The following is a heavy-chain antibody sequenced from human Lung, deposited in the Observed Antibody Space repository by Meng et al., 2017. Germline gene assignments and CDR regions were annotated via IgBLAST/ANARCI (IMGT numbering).Heavy chain of an antibody. Sequence: VLLGEFGGDLVKPGGSLRLSCAASGFYFNNAWMSWVRQAPGKGLEWVGRIKSNTDGGTAEYAAPVTGRFTISRDDSKSTLYLQMSGLRIDDTGVYYCTWDDKAVSDYWGQGTLVTASS. CDR2: IKSNTDGGTA. CDR3: TWDDKAVSDY. J-gene: IGHJ4*02. D-gene: IGHD1-26*01. V-gene: IGHV3-15*01. CDR1: GFYFNNAW.